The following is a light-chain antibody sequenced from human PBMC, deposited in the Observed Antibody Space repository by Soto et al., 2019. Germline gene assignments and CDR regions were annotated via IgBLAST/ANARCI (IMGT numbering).Light chain of an antibody. J-gene: IGKJ1*01. CDR2: QTS. V-gene: IGKV3-11*01. Sequence: EIVLTQSPATLSSFPGDRVTLSCRASQYINTRLAWYHHRPGQAPSLLIYQTSIRAAGIPARFSASGSGTDFTLTISDVQPEDFALYYCHQRQSWPRTFGQGTKVDI. CDR1: QYINTR. CDR3: HQRQSWPRT.